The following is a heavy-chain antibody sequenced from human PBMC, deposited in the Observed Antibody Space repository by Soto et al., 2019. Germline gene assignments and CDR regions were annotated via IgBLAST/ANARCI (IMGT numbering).Heavy chain of an antibody. V-gene: IGHV3-30*18. CDR1: GFTFSSYS. CDR2: ISYDGSNK. D-gene: IGHD4-17*01. Sequence: ESGGGVVQPGRSLRLSCAASGFTFSSYSMHWVRQAPGKGLEWVAVISYDGSNKYYADSVKGRFTISRDNSKNTLYLQMNSLRAEDTAVYYCAKGPDYGDYYYGMDVWGQGTTVTVSS. CDR3: AKGPDYGDYYYGMDV. J-gene: IGHJ6*02.